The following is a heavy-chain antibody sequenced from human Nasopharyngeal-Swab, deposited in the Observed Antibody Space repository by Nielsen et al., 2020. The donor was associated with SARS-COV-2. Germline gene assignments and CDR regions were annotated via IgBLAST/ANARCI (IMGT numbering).Heavy chain of an antibody. CDR1: GGSISSYY. Sequence: SETLSLTCTVSGGSISSYYWSWIRQPPGKGLEWIGYIYYSGSTNYNPSLKSRVTISVDTSKNQFSPKLSSVTAADTAVYYCARLSYDFWSGYFDYWGQGTLVTVSS. V-gene: IGHV4-59*13. CDR2: IYYSGST. J-gene: IGHJ4*02. CDR3: ARLSYDFWSGYFDY. D-gene: IGHD3-3*01.